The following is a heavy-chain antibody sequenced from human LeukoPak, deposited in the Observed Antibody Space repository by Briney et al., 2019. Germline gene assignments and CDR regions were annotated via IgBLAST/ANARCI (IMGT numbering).Heavy chain of an antibody. V-gene: IGHV3-23*01. J-gene: IGHJ4*02. D-gene: IGHD3-22*01. CDR3: AKSCRYYDSSGYYYHDY. CDR2: ISGSGGST. Sequence: PGRSLRLSCAASGFTFSSYGMSWVRQAPGKGLEWVSAISGSGGSTYYADSVKGRFTISRDNSKNTLYLQMNSLRAEDTAVYYCAKSCRYYDSSGYYYHDYWGQGTLVTVSS. CDR1: GFTFSSYG.